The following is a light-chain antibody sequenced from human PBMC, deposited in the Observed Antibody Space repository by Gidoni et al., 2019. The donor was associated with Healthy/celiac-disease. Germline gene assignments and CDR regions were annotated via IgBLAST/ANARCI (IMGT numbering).Light chain of an antibody. Sequence: EIVFTQSPATLSLSPGERATLSCRASQSVSSYLDWYQQKPGQAPRLLIYDASNRATGIPARFSGSGSGTDFTLTISSLEPEDFAVYYCQQRSNWPPTFGGGTKVEIK. CDR3: QQRSNWPPT. J-gene: IGKJ4*01. CDR2: DAS. V-gene: IGKV3-11*01. CDR1: QSVSSY.